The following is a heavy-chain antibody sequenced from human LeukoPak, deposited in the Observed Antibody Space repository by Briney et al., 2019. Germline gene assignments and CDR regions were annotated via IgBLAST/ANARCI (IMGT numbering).Heavy chain of an antibody. CDR2: ISAYNGNT. J-gene: IGHJ6*02. Sequence: GASVKVSCKASGYTFTSYGISWVRQAPGQGLEWMGWISAYNGNTNYAQKLQDRVTMTTDTSTSTAYMELRSLRSDDTAVYYCARGRLVLLWFGELSSYGMDVWGQGTTVTVSS. CDR3: ARGRLVLLWFGELSSYGMDV. V-gene: IGHV1-18*01. D-gene: IGHD3-10*01. CDR1: GYTFTSYG.